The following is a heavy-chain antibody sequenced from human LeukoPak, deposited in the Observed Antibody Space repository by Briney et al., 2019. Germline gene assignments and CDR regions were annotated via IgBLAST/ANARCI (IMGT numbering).Heavy chain of an antibody. CDR3: ARATWIPYYFDY. Sequence: SETLSLTCAVYDESFSDFSLTWIRQPPGKGLEWTGEIHHSGSTNYNPSLKSRVTISVDTSKNQFSLKLSSVTAADTAVYYCARATWIPYYFDYWGQGTLVTVSS. J-gene: IGHJ4*02. CDR1: DESFSDFS. V-gene: IGHV4-34*01. CDR2: IHHSGST. D-gene: IGHD5-18*01.